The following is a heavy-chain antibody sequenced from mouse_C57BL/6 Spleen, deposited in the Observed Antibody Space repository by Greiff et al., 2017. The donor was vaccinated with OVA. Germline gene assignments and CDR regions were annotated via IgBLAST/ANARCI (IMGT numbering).Heavy chain of an antibody. J-gene: IGHJ4*01. CDR1: GYTFTSYW. CDR2: IYPSDSET. Sequence: VQLQQPGAELVRPGSSVKLSCKASGYTFTSYWMDWVKQRPGQGLEWIGNIYPSDSETHYNQKFKDKATLTVDKSSSTAYMQLSSLTSEDSAVYYCARTEYYYAMDYWGQGTSVTVSS. CDR3: ARTEYYYAMDY. V-gene: IGHV1-61*01.